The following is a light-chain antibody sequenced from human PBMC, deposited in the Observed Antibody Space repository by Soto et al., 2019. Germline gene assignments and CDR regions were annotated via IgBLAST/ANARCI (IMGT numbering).Light chain of an antibody. CDR2: RNN. V-gene: IGLV1-47*01. Sequence: QAVVTQPPSASGTPGQRVTISCSGSSSNIGSNYVYWYQQLPGTAPKLLIYRNNQRPSGVPDRITGSKSGTSASLAISGLRSEDEADYYCAVWDSSLNGVAFGGGTKLTVL. CDR1: SSNIGSNY. CDR3: AVWDSSLNGVA. J-gene: IGLJ2*01.